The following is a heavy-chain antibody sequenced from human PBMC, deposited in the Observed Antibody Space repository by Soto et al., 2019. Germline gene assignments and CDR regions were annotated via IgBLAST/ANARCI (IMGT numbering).Heavy chain of an antibody. J-gene: IGHJ4*02. CDR1: GGTFSSYR. CDR2: IVPIYRTA. V-gene: IGHV1-69*13. D-gene: IGHD6-13*01. Sequence: SVKVSCKASGGTFSSYRFNWVRQARGQGFEWLGGIVPIYRTADYAQKFQGRVTITADESTRTVYLELSSLKSQDTALYYCARDSGAKLSSSWGQGTLVTVS. CDR3: ARDSGAKLSSS.